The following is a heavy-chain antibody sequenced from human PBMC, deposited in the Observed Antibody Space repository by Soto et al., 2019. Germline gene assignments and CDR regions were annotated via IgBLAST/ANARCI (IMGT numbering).Heavy chain of an antibody. Sequence: SGPTLVNPTETLTLTCTVSGFSLSNAGMGVSWIRQPPGKALEWLAHIFSNDEKSYSTSLKSRLTISRDTSKSQVVLTMTNMDPVDTATYYCARIQRRRLRYFDWLPFDPWGQGTLVTVSS. J-gene: IGHJ5*02. CDR3: ARIQRRRLRYFDWLPFDP. D-gene: IGHD3-9*01. CDR1: GFSLSNAGMG. CDR2: IFSNDEK. V-gene: IGHV2-26*01.